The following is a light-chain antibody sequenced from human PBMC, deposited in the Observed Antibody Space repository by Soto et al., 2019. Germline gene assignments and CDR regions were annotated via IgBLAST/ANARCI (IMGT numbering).Light chain of an antibody. CDR3: RSYSGSNNLV. J-gene: IGLJ1*01. V-gene: IGLV2-8*01. CDR2: EVT. CDR1: SSDVGFYNY. Sequence: LTQPRCATGSPSLAGASSYTEISSDVGFYNYVSWYQHHPGKAPKLMIYEVTQRPSGVPDRFSGSPSGNTASLTVSGLQAEDEAAYYCRSYSGSNNLVFGSGTKVTV.